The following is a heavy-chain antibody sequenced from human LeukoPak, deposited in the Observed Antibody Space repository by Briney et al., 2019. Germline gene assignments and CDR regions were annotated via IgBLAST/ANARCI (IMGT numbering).Heavy chain of an antibody. V-gene: IGHV1-46*01. CDR3: AVLWFGEFEKLEGNWFDP. CDR1: GDTLTRYY. Sequence: PKASVKVSCKASGDTLTRYYIHWVRQAPGQGPEWMGIITPTGGSTSYAQKFQGRVTMTRDMSTNTVYMELSSLRSEDTAVYYCAVLWFGEFEKLEGNWFDPWGQGTLVTVSS. D-gene: IGHD3-10*01. J-gene: IGHJ5*02. CDR2: ITPTGGST.